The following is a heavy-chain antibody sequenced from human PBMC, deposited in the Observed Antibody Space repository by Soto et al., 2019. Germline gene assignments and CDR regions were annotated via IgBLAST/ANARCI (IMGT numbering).Heavy chain of an antibody. Sequence: EVQLVESGGGLIQPGGSLRLSCAGSGFNVSSSYMTWVRQAPGKGLEWVSVIYSGGNTYHADSVKGRFTISRDNSKNTLYHQMYSLRADDTAVYYCAGTNSSWWFFWYFDLWGRGTLVTVSS. J-gene: IGHJ2*01. D-gene: IGHD2-15*01. CDR3: AGTNSSWWFFWYFDL. CDR1: GFNVSSSY. CDR2: IYSGGNT. V-gene: IGHV3-53*01.